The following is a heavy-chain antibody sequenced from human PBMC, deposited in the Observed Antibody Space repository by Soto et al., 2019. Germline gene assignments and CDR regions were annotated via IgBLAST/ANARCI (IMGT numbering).Heavy chain of an antibody. CDR3: AITSYCSSTSCFYYYYGMDV. D-gene: IGHD2-2*01. J-gene: IGHJ6*02. CDR2: IYPGDSDT. Sequence: PGESLKISCKGSGYSFTSYWIGWVRQMPGKGLEWMGIIYPGDSDTRYSPSFQGQVTISADKSISTAYLQWSSLKASDTAMYYCAITSYCSSTSCFYYYYGMDVWGQGTTVTVSS. V-gene: IGHV5-51*01. CDR1: GYSFTSYW.